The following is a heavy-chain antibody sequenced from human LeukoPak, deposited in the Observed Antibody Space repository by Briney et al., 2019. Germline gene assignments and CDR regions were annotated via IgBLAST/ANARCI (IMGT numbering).Heavy chain of an antibody. CDR3: ARHVSYYYDSSFFDY. J-gene: IGHJ4*02. Sequence: SETLSLTCTVSGGSISSYYWSWIRQPPGKGLEWIGYIYYSGSTNYSPSLKSRVTISVDTSKNQFSLKLSSVTAADTAVYYCARHVSYYYDSSFFDYWGQGTLVTVSS. CDR2: IYYSGST. D-gene: IGHD3-22*01. V-gene: IGHV4-59*01. CDR1: GGSISSYY.